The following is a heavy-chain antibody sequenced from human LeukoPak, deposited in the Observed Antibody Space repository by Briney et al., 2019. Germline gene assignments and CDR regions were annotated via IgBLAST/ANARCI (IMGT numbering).Heavy chain of an antibody. Sequence: GGSLRLPCTASGLNFGTSWMSWVRQSPGKGLEFLANIKYDGTVKNYLDSLKGRFIISRHNHKNSMYLQMDSLRAEDTAIYYCARDPDSSAFDYWGQGALVTVSS. J-gene: IGHJ4*02. D-gene: IGHD2-15*01. CDR2: IKYDGTVK. CDR1: GLNFGTSW. V-gene: IGHV3-7*01. CDR3: ARDPDSSAFDY.